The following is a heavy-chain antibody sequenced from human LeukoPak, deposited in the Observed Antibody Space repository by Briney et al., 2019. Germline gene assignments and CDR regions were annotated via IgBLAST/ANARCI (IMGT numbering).Heavy chain of an antibody. Sequence: AGGSLRLSCAASGFTFSSYGIHWVRQAPGKGLEWVAVISYDGSNKDYADSVKGRFTISRDNSKNTVYLQMNSLRGDDTAVYYCAKPIGYCSGGSCYAFDYWGQGALVTVSS. CDR3: AKPIGYCSGGSCYAFDY. J-gene: IGHJ4*02. D-gene: IGHD2-15*01. CDR2: ISYDGSNK. V-gene: IGHV3-30*18. CDR1: GFTFSSYG.